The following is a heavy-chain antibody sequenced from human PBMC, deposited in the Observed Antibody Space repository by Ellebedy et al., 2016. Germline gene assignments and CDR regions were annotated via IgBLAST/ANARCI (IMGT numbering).Heavy chain of an antibody. CDR3: AKDPPKGWLVRIFDY. CDR2: IYSGGTT. V-gene: IGHV3-66*01. CDR1: GFTVSNNY. Sequence: GESLKISCAASGFTVSNNYMSWVRQAPGKGLEWVSVIYSGGTTYYADSVKGRFTISRDNSKNTLYLQMNSLRAEDTAVYYCAKDPPKGWLVRIFDYWGQGTLVTVSS. J-gene: IGHJ4*02. D-gene: IGHD6-19*01.